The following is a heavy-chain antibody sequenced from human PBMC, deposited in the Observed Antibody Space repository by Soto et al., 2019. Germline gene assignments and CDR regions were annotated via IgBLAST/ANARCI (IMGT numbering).Heavy chain of an antibody. Sequence: GGSLRLSCAASGFTFSSYAMHWVRQAPGKGLEWVAVISYDGSNKYYADSVKGRFTISRDNSKNTLYLQMNSLRAEDTAVYYCASHGSGSYYYYGMDVWGQGTTVTVSS. CDR3: ASHGSGSYYYYGMDV. V-gene: IGHV3-30-3*01. CDR2: ISYDGSNK. J-gene: IGHJ6*02. D-gene: IGHD3-10*01. CDR1: GFTFSSYA.